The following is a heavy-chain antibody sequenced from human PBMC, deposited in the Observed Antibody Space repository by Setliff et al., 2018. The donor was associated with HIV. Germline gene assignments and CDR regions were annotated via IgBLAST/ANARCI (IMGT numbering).Heavy chain of an antibody. CDR2: IYYSVNN. D-gene: IGHD3-10*01. CDR3: ARYVSIGFYFDF. Sequence: LSLTCAVSGVSITSHYWSWIRQPPGKGLEWIGFIYYSVNNNYNPSLKSRVTISVDTSKNQFSLKMSSVTAADTAVYYCARYVSIGFYFDFWGQGTLVTVSS. CDR1: GVSITSHY. J-gene: IGHJ4*02. V-gene: IGHV4-59*08.